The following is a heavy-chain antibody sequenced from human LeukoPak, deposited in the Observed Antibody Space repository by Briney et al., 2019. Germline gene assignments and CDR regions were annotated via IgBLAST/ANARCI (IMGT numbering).Heavy chain of an antibody. CDR2: IYSGGST. D-gene: IGHD5-24*01. J-gene: IGHJ4*02. CDR1: GFTVSSNY. V-gene: IGHV3-53*01. CDR3: AKDGFRDGYNPLDY. Sequence: GGSLRLSCAASGFTVSSNYMSWVRQAPGKGLEWVSVIYSGGSTYYADSVKGRFTISRHNSKNTLYLQMNSLRAEDTAVYYCAKDGFRDGYNPLDYWGQGTLVTVSS.